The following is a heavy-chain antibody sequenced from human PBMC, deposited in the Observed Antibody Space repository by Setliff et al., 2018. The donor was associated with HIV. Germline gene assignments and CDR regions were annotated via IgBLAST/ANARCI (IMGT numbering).Heavy chain of an antibody. J-gene: IGHJ5*01. V-gene: IGHV4-31*03. CDR2: IHYTGSN. Sequence: SETLSLTCTVSGGSVSSPGYYWGWIRQPPGKGLEWIGYIHYTGSNFYNPSLTDRLTISVDTSKNQFSLKLSYVTAADTAVYYCARGGNSRAAWFDSWGQGTLVTVSS. D-gene: IGHD5-12*01. CDR1: GGSVSSPGYY. CDR3: ARGGNSRAAWFDS.